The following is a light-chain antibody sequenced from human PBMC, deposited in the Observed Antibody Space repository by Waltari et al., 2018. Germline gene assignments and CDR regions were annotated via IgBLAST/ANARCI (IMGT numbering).Light chain of an antibody. CDR1: QSVSSTY. CDR2: GAS. V-gene: IGKV3-20*01. CDR3: QQYGSSPFT. Sequence: EIVLTQSPGTLSLSPGERGTLSCRASQSVSSTYLAWYQQKPGQAPRLLISGASSRATGIPDRFSGSGSGTDFTLTISRLEPEDFAVYYCQQYGSSPFTFGPGTKVDIK. J-gene: IGKJ3*01.